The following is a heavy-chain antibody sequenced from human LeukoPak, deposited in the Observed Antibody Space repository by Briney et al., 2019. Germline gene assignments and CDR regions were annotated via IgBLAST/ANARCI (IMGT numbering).Heavy chain of an antibody. Sequence: SETLSLTCTVSGGSISSYYWSWIRQPPGKGLEWIGYIYYSGSTNYNPSLKSRVTISVDTSKNQFSLKLSSVTAADTAVYYCARTSYYDFWSGSYFQHWGQSTLVTVSS. CDR3: ARTSYYDFWSGSYFQH. CDR2: IYYSGST. V-gene: IGHV4-59*08. J-gene: IGHJ1*01. D-gene: IGHD3-3*01. CDR1: GGSISSYY.